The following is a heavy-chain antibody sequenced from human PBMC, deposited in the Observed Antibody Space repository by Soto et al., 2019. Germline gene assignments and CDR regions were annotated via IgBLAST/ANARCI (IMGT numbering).Heavy chain of an antibody. CDR3: ARDQVKIHYYYGMDV. V-gene: IGHV1-18*01. CDR2: ISAYNGNT. CDR1: GYTFTSYG. Sequence: ASVKVSCKASGYTFTSYGISWVRQAPGQGLEWMGWISAYNGNTNYAQKLQGRVTMTTDTSTSTAYMELRSLRSDDTAVYYCARDQVKIHYYYGMDVWGQGTTVTVSS. J-gene: IGHJ6*02.